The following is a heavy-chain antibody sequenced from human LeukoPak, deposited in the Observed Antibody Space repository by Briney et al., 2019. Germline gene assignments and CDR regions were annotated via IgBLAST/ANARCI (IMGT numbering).Heavy chain of an antibody. Sequence: SETLSLTCAVYGGSFSGYYWSWIRQPPGKGLEWIGEINHSGSTNYNPSLKSRVTISVDTSKNQFSLKLSSVTAADTAVYYCARLNGGSGSYYRYYYYGMDVWGQGTTVTVSS. CDR2: INHSGST. D-gene: IGHD3-10*01. J-gene: IGHJ6*02. V-gene: IGHV4-34*01. CDR1: GGSFSGYY. CDR3: ARLNGGSGSYYRYYYYGMDV.